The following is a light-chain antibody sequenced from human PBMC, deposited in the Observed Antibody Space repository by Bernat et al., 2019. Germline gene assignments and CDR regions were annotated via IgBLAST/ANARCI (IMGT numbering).Light chain of an antibody. V-gene: IGKV1-5*03. J-gene: IGKJ1*01. Sequence: DIQMTQSPSTLSASVGDRVTITCRASESIDSYLAWYQQKAWKAPNLLIYLASTLESGVPSRFSGGGSGTDFTLTISGLQPDDSATYYCQQYHRFSRTFGQGTKVEI. CDR2: LAS. CDR1: ESIDSY. CDR3: QQYHRFSRT.